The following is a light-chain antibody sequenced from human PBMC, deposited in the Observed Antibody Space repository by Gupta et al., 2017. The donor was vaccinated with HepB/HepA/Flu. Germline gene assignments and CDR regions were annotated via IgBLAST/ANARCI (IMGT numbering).Light chain of an antibody. CDR1: QDISNY. Sequence: DIQMTQSPSSLSASVGDRVTITCQASQDISNYLNWYQQKPGKAPKLLIYDASNLETGVPSNFSGSGVGTDTNFTINSRHPEDFESYYCQQENKLHLMCIFGQGTKMDIK. CDR2: DAS. J-gene: IGKJ2*04. CDR3: QQENKLHLMCI. V-gene: IGKV1-33*01.